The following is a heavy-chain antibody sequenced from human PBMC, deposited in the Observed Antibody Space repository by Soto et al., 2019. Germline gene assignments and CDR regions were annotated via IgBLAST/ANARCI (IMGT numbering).Heavy chain of an antibody. D-gene: IGHD2-15*01. CDR2: MFYSGLT. V-gene: IGHV4-39*01. CDR1: GYSVTSSDYY. CDR3: APLSVSLSGPYGIHV. J-gene: IGHJ6*02. Sequence: SETLSLTCSVSGYSVTSSDYYWARIRQPPGKGLEWIGSMFYSGLTYYNPSLKSRVTLSVDTSKNQFSVRLNSVTAADTAVYYCAPLSVSLSGPYGIHVWGQGTTVTVSS.